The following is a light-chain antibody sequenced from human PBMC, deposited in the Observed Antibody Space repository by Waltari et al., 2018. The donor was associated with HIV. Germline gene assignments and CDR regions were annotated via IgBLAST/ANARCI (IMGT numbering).Light chain of an antibody. Sequence: SYELTQPPSVSVAPGKTARITCGGNNLGSQSVHWYQQKPGQAPVLVAYYDIDRPSGIPARFSGSRSGDTATLTISSVEAGDEADYYCQVWNPSTNDFVFGPGAKVTVL. J-gene: IGLJ1*01. CDR3: QVWNPSTNDFV. CDR2: YDI. CDR1: NLGSQS. V-gene: IGLV3-21*04.